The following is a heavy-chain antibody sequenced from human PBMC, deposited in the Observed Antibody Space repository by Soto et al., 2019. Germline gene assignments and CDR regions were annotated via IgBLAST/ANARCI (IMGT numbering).Heavy chain of an antibody. CDR2: IYHSGST. V-gene: IGHV4-4*02. J-gene: IGHJ3*02. Sequence: SETLSLTCTVSGGSISSSNWWSWVRQPPGKGLEWIGEIYHSGSTYYNPSLKSRVTISVDTSKNQFSLKLSSVTAADTAVYYCARRYGSAFDIWGQGTMVTV. CDR3: ARRYGSAFDI. CDR1: GGSISSSNW. D-gene: IGHD3-10*01.